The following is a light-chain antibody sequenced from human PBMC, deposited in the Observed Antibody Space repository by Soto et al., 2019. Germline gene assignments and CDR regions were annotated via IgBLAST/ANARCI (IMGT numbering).Light chain of an antibody. CDR3: AAWDDNLKGPV. J-gene: IGLJ3*02. Sequence: QSVLTQPPSASGTPGQRVTLSCFGSNSNIGSNTVTWYQQVLGSAPKLVMYGDNQRPSGVPDRLSGSRSGSSASLAITGLQTEDEADYFCAAWDDNLKGPVFGGGTQLTVL. CDR2: GDN. CDR1: NSNIGSNT. V-gene: IGLV1-44*01.